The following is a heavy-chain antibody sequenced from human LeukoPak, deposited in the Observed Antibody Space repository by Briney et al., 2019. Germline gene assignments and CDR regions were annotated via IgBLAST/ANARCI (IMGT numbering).Heavy chain of an antibody. V-gene: IGHV1-18*01. D-gene: IGHD1-7*01. CDR2: ISAYNGNT. Sequence: GASVKVSCKASGGTFSSYAISWVRQAPGQGLEWMGWISAYNGNTNYAPKLQGRVTMTTDTSTSTAYMELRSLRSDDTAVYYCARDPGDWNWNNWFDPWGQGTLVTVSS. CDR3: ARDPGDWNWNNWFDP. J-gene: IGHJ5*02. CDR1: GGTFSSYA.